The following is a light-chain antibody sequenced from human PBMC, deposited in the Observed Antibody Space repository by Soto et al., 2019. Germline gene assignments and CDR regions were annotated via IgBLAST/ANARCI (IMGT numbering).Light chain of an antibody. Sequence: DIHMTQSPSTLSASVLDIVTITCLASQTISSWLAWYQQKPGKAPKLLIYKASTLKSGVPSRFSGSGSGTEFTLTISSLQPDDFATYYCQHYNSYSEAFGQGTKVDIK. CDR1: QTISSW. J-gene: IGKJ1*01. CDR3: QHYNSYSEA. V-gene: IGKV1-5*03. CDR2: KAS.